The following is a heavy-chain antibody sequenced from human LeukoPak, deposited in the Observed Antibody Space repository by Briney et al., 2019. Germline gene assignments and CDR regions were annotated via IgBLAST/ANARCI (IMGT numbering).Heavy chain of an antibody. D-gene: IGHD5-18*01. V-gene: IGHV4-59*01. CDR2: IYYSGST. J-gene: IGHJ5*02. CDR1: GGSISSYY. CDR3: ARAGPGYSYGNWFDP. Sequence: PSETLSLTCTVSGGSISSYYWSWIRQPPGKGLEWIGYIYYSGSTNYNPSLKSRLTISVDTSKNQFSLKLSSVTAADTAVHYCARAGPGYSYGNWFDPWGQGTLVTVSS.